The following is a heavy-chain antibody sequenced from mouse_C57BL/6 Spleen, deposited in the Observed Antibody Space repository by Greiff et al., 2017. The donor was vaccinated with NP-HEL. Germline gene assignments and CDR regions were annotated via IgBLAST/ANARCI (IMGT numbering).Heavy chain of an antibody. CDR3: ARSSHDYDFDY. CDR1: GYTFTSYW. Sequence: QVQLQQPGTELVKPGASVKLSCKASGYTFTSYWMHWVKQRPGQGLEWIGNINPSNGGTKYNEKFKSKATLTVDKPSSTAYMQLSSLTSEDSAVYYCARSSHDYDFDYWGQGTTLTVSS. CDR2: INPSNGGT. V-gene: IGHV1-53*01. D-gene: IGHD2-4*01. J-gene: IGHJ2*01.